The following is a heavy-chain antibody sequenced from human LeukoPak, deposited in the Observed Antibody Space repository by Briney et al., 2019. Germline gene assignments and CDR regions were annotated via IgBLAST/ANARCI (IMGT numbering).Heavy chain of an antibody. Sequence: PGGSLRLSCAAAGFTFSNYWMHWVRQAHGKGLVWVSRIKSDGRTNYADSVKGRFTISRDNAKNTVSLQMNSLRAEETGGYYCARAPSEIGGYYPEYFRHWGQGTLVTVSS. CDR2: IKSDGRT. CDR1: GFTFSNYW. CDR3: ARAPSEIGGYYPEYFRH. V-gene: IGHV3-74*01. D-gene: IGHD3-22*01. J-gene: IGHJ1*01.